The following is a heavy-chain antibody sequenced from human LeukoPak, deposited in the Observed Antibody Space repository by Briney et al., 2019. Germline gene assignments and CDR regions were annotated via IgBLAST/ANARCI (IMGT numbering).Heavy chain of an antibody. CDR1: GGSISSYY. J-gene: IGHJ4*02. CDR3: ASFVKANYGSEYYFDY. V-gene: IGHV4-59*01. Sequence: SETLSLTCTVSGGSISSYYWSWIRQPPGKGLEWIGHIYNSGSTNYNPSLKSRVTISVDTSKNQFSLKLSSVTTADTAVYYCASFVKANYGSEYYFDYWGQGTPVTVSS. D-gene: IGHD3-10*01. CDR2: IYNSGST.